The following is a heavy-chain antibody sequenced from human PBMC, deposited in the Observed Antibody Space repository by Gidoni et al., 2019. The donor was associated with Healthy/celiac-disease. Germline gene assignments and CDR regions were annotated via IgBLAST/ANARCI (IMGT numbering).Heavy chain of an antibody. J-gene: IGHJ4*02. CDR2: ISAYNGNT. V-gene: IGHV1-18*01. CDR1: GYTFTSSG. CDR3: ARYLSLVTTVTTWVDY. D-gene: IGHD4-17*01. Sequence: QVQLVQSGAEVQKPGASVQVSCTASGYTFTSSGISWVLQAPGQGLEWMGWISAYNGNTNYAQKLQGRVTMTTDTSTSTAYMELRSLRSDDTAVYYCARYLSLVTTVTTWVDYWGQGTLVTVSS.